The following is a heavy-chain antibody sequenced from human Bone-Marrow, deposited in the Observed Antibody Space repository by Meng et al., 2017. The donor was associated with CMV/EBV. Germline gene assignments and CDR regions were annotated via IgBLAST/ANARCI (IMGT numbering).Heavy chain of an antibody. J-gene: IGHJ4*02. D-gene: IGHD1-1*01. Sequence: ASVKVSCKASGYTFTGYYMHWVRQAPGQGLEWMGWINPNSGGTNYAQKFQGRVTMTRDTSISTAYMELRGLRSDDTAVYFCARDRYNWDFDFWGQGTLLTVSS. CDR2: INPNSGGT. CDR3: ARDRYNWDFDF. CDR1: GYTFTGYY. V-gene: IGHV1-2*02.